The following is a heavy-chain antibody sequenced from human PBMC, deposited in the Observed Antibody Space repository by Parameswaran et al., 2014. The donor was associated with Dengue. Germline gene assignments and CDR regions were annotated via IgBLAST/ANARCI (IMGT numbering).Heavy chain of an antibody. CDR3: AREGASSSDLDY. CDR2: IYYSGST. V-gene: IGHV4-30-4*01. D-gene: IGHD6-6*01. J-gene: IGHJ4*02. Sequence: RWIRQPPGKGLEWIGYIYYSGSTYYNPSLKSRVTISVDTSKNQFSLKLSSVTAADTAVYYCAREGASSSDLDYWGQGTLVTVSS.